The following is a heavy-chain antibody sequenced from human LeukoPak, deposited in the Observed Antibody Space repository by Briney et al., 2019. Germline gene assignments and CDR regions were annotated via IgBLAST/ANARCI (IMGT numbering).Heavy chain of an antibody. Sequence: PSETLSLTCAVYGGSFSGYYWSWIRQPPGKGLEWIGEINHSGSTNYNPSLKSRVTISVDTSKNQFSLKLSPVTAADTAVYYCATRYSSSSGPHYYYYMDVWGKGTTVTISS. D-gene: IGHD6-6*01. V-gene: IGHV4-34*01. CDR2: INHSGST. CDR1: GGSFSGYY. J-gene: IGHJ6*03. CDR3: ATRYSSSSGPHYYYYMDV.